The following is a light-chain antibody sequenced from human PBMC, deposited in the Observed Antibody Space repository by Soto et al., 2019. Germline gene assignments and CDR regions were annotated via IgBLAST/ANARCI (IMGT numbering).Light chain of an antibody. CDR2: GAS. CDR3: QQYNNWRPQT. J-gene: IGKJ1*01. V-gene: IGKV3-15*01. Sequence: EIVMTQSPATLSVSPGERATLSCRASQSVSSNLAWYQQKPGQAPRLLIYGASTRATGIPARFSGSGSGTEFNLTISSLQSEYFAVYYCQQYNNWRPQTFGQGTKVEIK. CDR1: QSVSSN.